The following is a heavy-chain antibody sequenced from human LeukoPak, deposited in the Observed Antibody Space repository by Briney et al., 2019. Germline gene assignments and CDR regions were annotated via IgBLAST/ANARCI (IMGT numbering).Heavy chain of an antibody. D-gene: IGHD1-14*01. V-gene: IGHV4-39*01. J-gene: IGHJ4*02. Sequence: SETLSLTCAVSGGSISSSPFYWGWIRQPPGKGLEWIGNIYYSGSAFYNPSLKSRVTISVDTSKNQFSLKLNSVTATDTAVYYCARHIRADRDFDFWGQGTLVTVSS. CDR3: ARHIRADRDFDF. CDR2: IYYSGSA. CDR1: GGSISSSPFY.